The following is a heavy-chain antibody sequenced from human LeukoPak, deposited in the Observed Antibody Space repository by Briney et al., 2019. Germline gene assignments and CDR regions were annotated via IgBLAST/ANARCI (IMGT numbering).Heavy chain of an antibody. CDR1: GFTFSTYW. CDR2: ILPDGSDK. CDR3: ARNARDSVFDL. Sequence: GGSLRLSCAASGFTFSTYWMHWVRQAPGKGLEWVAVILPDGSDKYYADSVTGRLTISKNTLYLQMNSLRVDDTAVYYCARNARDSVFDLWGQGTMVTVSS. V-gene: IGHV3-33*08. J-gene: IGHJ3*01.